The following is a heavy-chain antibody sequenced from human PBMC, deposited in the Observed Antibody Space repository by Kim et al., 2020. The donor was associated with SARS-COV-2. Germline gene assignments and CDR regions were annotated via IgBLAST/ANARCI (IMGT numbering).Heavy chain of an antibody. CDR3: ARRITIFGVVIIRYFDY. J-gene: IGHJ4*02. D-gene: IGHD3-3*01. Sequence: LRSRVTISVDTSKNQFSLKLSSVTAADTAVYYCARRITIFGVVIIRYFDYWGQGTLVTVSS. V-gene: IGHV4-39*01.